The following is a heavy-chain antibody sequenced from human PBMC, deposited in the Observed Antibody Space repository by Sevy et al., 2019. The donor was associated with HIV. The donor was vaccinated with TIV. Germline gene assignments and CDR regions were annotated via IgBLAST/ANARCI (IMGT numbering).Heavy chain of an antibody. CDR3: ARLYYDFWSGYYVYFEY. CDR1: GGSISSYY. Sequence: SETLSLTCTVSGGSISSYYWSWIRQPPGKGLEWIGYIYYSGSTNYNPSLKSRVTISVDTSKNQFSLKLSSVTAADTAVYSCARLYYDFWSGYYVYFEYWGQGTLVTVSS. J-gene: IGHJ4*02. V-gene: IGHV4-59*01. D-gene: IGHD3-3*01. CDR2: IYYSGST.